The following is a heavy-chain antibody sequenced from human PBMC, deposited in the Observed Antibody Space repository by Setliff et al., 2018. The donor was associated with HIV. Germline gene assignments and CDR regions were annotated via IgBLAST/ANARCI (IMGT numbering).Heavy chain of an antibody. CDR2: IWHDVTKD. CDR3: ARPYSTSSWFFDY. D-gene: IGHD6-6*01. Sequence: PGGSLRLSCAASGFTFSSYDMHWVRQAPGKGLEWVAGIWHDVTKDYYADSVKGRFSLSGDYSKNTVSLQMNSLRAEDTAVYYCARPYSTSSWFFDYWGQGTLVTVSS. CDR1: GFTFSSYD. V-gene: IGHV3-33*08. J-gene: IGHJ4*02.